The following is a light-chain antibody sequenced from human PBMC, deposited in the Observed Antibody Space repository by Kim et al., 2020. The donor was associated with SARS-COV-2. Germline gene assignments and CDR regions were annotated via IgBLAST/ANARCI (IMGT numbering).Light chain of an antibody. J-gene: IGKJ5*01. Sequence: EMVLTQSPDTLSLSPGERATLSCRASQSIRNTYLAWYQQKPGQAPRLLIYGASTRATGIPDRFNGSGSGTDFTLTINRLEPEDFAIYYCQQYNGPPPITFGPGTRLEIK. CDR2: GAS. CDR3: QQYNGPPPIT. CDR1: QSIRNTY. V-gene: IGKV3-20*01.